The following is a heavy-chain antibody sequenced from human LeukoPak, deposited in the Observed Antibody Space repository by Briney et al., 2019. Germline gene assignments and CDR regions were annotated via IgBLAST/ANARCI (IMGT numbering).Heavy chain of an antibody. J-gene: IGHJ4*02. V-gene: IGHV1-46*01. Sequence: ASVKASCKASGYTFTSYYMHWVRQAPGQGLEWMGIINPSGGSTSYAQKFQGRVTMTRDMSTSTVYMELSSLRSEDTAVYYCATLNPRVVPAAIDYWGQGTLVTVSS. CDR2: INPSGGST. CDR3: ATLNPRVVPAAIDY. CDR1: GYTFTSYY. D-gene: IGHD2-2*01.